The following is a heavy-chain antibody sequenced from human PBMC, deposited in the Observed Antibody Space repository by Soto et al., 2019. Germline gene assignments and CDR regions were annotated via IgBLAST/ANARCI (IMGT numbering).Heavy chain of an antibody. CDR1: GFTFSSYA. V-gene: IGHV3-23*01. CDR3: AKDLRGGNDYGHYFPRSY. CDR2: ISGSGGST. J-gene: IGHJ4*02. Sequence: EVQLLESGGGLVQPGGSLRLSCAASGFTFSSYAMSWVRQAPGKGLEWVSAISGSGGSTYYADSVKGRFTISRDNSKNTLYLQMNSLRAEDTAVYYCAKDLRGGNDYGHYFPRSYWGQGTLVTVSS. D-gene: IGHD4-17*01.